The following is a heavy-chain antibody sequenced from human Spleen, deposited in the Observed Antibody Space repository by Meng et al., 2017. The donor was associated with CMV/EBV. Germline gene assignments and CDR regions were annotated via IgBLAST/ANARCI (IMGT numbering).Heavy chain of an antibody. J-gene: IGHJ6*02. Sequence: GGSLRLSCAASEFTFSNYAMSWVRQAPGRGLAWVSAITASGGSTYYADSVKGRFTVSRDNSKNTLYLQMNSLRAEDTAVYYCARDGGFWRGYSHPSGMDVWGQGTTVTVSS. CDR3: ARDGGFWRGYSHPSGMDV. CDR2: ITASGGST. V-gene: IGHV3-23*01. D-gene: IGHD3-3*01. CDR1: EFTFSNYA.